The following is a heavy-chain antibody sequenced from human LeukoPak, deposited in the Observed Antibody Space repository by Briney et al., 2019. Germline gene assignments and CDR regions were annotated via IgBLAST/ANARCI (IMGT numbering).Heavy chain of an antibody. CDR2: IYPSTGNP. Sequence: LGASVKVSCKASGYSFTNYAMNWVRQAPGQGLEWMGWIYPSTGNPTYAQGFTGRFVFSLDTSASTTYLQISLKAEDTAVYFCARAFQSLGGLSLPDYWGQGTLVTVSS. CDR1: GYSFTNYA. CDR3: ARAFQSLGGLSLPDY. V-gene: IGHV7-4-1*01. D-gene: IGHD3-16*02. J-gene: IGHJ4*02.